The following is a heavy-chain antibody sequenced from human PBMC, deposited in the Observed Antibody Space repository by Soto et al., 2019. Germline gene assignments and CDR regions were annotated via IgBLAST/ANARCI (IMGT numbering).Heavy chain of an antibody. V-gene: IGHV3-48*01. J-gene: IGHJ5*02. Sequence: GGSLRLSCAASGFTFSSYSMNWVRQAPGKGLEWFSYISSSSTTIYYADSVKGRFTISRDNAKNSLFLQMNSLRAEDTVLYYCARDGCSGSNCLNWFDPWGQGTLVTVSS. CDR3: ARDGCSGSNCLNWFDP. CDR2: ISSSSTTI. CDR1: GFTFSSYS. D-gene: IGHD2-15*01.